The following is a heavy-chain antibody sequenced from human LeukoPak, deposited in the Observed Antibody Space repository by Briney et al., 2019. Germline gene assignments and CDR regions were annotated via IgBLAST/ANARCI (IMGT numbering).Heavy chain of an antibody. CDR3: ATNYGSGSAPLDP. D-gene: IGHD3-10*01. Sequence: ASVKVSCKPSGFKFTSYDLSWVRQAPEQGLEWMGWISAYSGNTNYAEKFHDRVTMTTDTSTGMAYMELRSLEFDDTAVYYCATNYGSGSAPLDPWGQGTLVTVSA. CDR1: GFKFTSYD. J-gene: IGHJ5*02. V-gene: IGHV1-18*01. CDR2: ISAYSGNT.